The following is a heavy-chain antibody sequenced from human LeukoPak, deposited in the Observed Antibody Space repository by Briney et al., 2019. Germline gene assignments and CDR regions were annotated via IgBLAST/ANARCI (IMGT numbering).Heavy chain of an antibody. D-gene: IGHD1-1*01. CDR2: IKQDGSEQ. V-gene: IGHV3-7*01. Sequence: GGSLRLSCAASGFTVSSNYMSWVRQAPGKGLEWVGNIKQDGSEQYYVDSMRGRFTISRDNAKNSLYLQMSSLRAEDTAVYYCARSTAGLDYWGRGTLVTVSS. CDR3: ARSTAGLDY. J-gene: IGHJ4*02. CDR1: GFTVSSNY.